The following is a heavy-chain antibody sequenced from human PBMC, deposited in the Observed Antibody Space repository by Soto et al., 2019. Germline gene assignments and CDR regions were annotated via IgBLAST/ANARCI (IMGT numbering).Heavy chain of an antibody. CDR1: GFTFSSYG. D-gene: IGHD3-9*01. Sequence: QVQLVESGGGVVQPGRSLRLSCAASGFTFSSYGMHWVRQAPGKGLEWVAVISYDGSNKYYADSVKGRFTISRDNSKNTLYLQMNSLRAEDTAVYYCANDYYDILGHAPRDAFDIWGQGTMVTVSS. CDR3: ANDYYDILGHAPRDAFDI. CDR2: ISYDGSNK. V-gene: IGHV3-30*18. J-gene: IGHJ3*02.